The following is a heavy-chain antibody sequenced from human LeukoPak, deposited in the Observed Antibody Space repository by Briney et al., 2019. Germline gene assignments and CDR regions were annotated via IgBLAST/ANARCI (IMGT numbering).Heavy chain of an antibody. V-gene: IGHV3-23*01. CDR3: AKDREYYYDSSGYHFDY. J-gene: IGHJ4*02. CDR1: GFTFSSYV. D-gene: IGHD3-22*01. CDR2: ISGSGGST. Sequence: PGGSLRLSCAASGFTFSSYVMSWVRQAPGKGLEWVSGISGSGGSTYYAESVKGRFTISRDDSKNTLYLQMNSLRAEDTAVYYCAKDREYYYDSSGYHFDYWGQGTLVTVSS.